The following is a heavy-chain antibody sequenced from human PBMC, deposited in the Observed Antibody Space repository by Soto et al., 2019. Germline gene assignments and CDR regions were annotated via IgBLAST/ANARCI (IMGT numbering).Heavy chain of an antibody. V-gene: IGHV4-39*01. J-gene: IGHJ4*02. CDR1: GGSISSSSYY. D-gene: IGHD3-16*01. CDR3: ATVPGVWGSYGFDY. Sequence: QLQLQESGPGLVKPSETLSLTCTVSGGSISSSSYYWGWIRQPPGKGLEWIGSIYYSGSTYYNPSLKSRVTXXVXTXXNQFSLKLSSVTAADTAVYYCATVPGVWGSYGFDYWGQGTLVTVSS. CDR2: IYYSGST.